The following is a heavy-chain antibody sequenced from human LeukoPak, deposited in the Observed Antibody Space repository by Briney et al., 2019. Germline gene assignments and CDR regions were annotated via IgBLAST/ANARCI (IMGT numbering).Heavy chain of an antibody. D-gene: IGHD6-13*01. J-gene: IGHJ3*02. CDR1: GGSISSYY. V-gene: IGHV4-59*12. Sequence: PSETLSLTCTVSGGSISSYYWSWIRQPPGKGLEWIGYIYYSGSTNYNPSLKSRVTISVDTSKNQFSLQLNSVTPEDTAVYYCARGFGSWHWAFDIWGQGTMVTVSS. CDR3: ARGFGSWHWAFDI. CDR2: IYYSGST.